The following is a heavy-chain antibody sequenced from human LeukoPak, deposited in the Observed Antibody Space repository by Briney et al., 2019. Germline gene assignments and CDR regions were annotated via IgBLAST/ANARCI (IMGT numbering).Heavy chain of an antibody. J-gene: IGHJ4*02. D-gene: IGHD3-9*01. Sequence: SETLSLTCTVSGGSISSYYWSWIRQPPGKGLEWIGYIYYSGSTNYNPSLKSRVTISVDTSKNQFSLKLSSVTAADTAVYYCARVTLRYFDWLLLDYWGQGTLVTVSS. CDR3: ARVTLRYFDWLLLDY. CDR1: GGSISSYY. V-gene: IGHV4-59*01. CDR2: IYYSGST.